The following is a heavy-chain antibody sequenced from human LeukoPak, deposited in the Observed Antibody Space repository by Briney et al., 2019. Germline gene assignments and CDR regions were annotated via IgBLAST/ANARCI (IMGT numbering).Heavy chain of an antibody. CDR1: GGSISSYY. D-gene: IGHD3-22*01. CDR3: GRGASGYYYG. CDR2: IYYSGSI. J-gene: IGHJ4*02. V-gene: IGHV4-59*01. Sequence: SETLSLTCTVSGGSISSYYWSWIRQPPGKGLEWIGYIYYSGSINYNSSLKSRVSISVDTSKNQFSLKLSSVTAADTAVYYCGRGASGYYYGWGQGTLVTVSS.